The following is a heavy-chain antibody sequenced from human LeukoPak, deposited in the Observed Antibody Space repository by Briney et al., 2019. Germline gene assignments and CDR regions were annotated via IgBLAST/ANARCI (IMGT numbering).Heavy chain of an antibody. J-gene: IGHJ6*03. V-gene: IGHV7-4-1*02. D-gene: IGHD4-23*01. CDR1: GYTFTNYG. CDR3: ARGSRVNYYYMDV. Sequence: ASVKVSCKASGYTFTNYGVNWVRQAPGQGLEWMGWINTNTGNPTYAQGFTGRFVFSLDTSVSTAYLQISSLKAEDTAVYYCARGSRVNYYYMDVWGKGTTVTVSS. CDR2: INTNTGNP.